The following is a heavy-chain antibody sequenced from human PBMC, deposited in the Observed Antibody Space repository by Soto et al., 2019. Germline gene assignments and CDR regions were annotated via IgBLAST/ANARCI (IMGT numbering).Heavy chain of an antibody. CDR2: IKTDGSIT. CDR1: GFTFSSYW. D-gene: IGHD5-18*01. J-gene: IGHJ4*02. CDR3: VSDQGGYRDH. V-gene: IGHV3-74*01. Sequence: EMQLVESGGGLVQPGGSLRLSCAASGFTFSSYWFHWVRQVPGEGLVWVSRIKTDGSITNYADSVKGRFTISRDNAKSTLYMQMSSLRAEDTAVYYCVSDQGGYRDHWGQGTLVTVSS.